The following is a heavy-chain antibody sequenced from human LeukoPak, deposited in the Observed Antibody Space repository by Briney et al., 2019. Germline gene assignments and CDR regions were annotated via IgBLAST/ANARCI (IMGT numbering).Heavy chain of an antibody. CDR2: ISAYNGNT. Sequence: ASVKVSCKASGYTFTSYGISWVRQAPGQGLEWMGWISAYNGNTNYAQKLQGRVTMTTDTSTSTAYMELRSLRSDDTAVYSCARERERCLQFGWGASKDYWGQGTLVTVSS. D-gene: IGHD5-24*01. CDR1: GYTFTSYG. J-gene: IGHJ4*02. V-gene: IGHV1-18*01. CDR3: ARERERCLQFGWGASKDY.